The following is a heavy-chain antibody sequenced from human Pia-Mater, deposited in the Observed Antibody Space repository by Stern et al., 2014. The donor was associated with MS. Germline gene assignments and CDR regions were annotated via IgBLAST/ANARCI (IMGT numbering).Heavy chain of an antibody. D-gene: IGHD1-26*01. V-gene: IGHV1-69*06. CDR1: GGTFSSYA. J-gene: IGHJ6*02. CDR3: ARRGMGATTKYGMDV. CDR2: IIPIFGTA. Sequence: VQLVESGAEGKKPGSSVKVSCKATGGTFSSYAISWVRQAPGQGLEWMGGIIPIFGTANYAQKFQGRVTITADKSTSTAYMELSSLRSEDTAVYYCARRGMGATTKYGMDVWGQGTTVTVSS.